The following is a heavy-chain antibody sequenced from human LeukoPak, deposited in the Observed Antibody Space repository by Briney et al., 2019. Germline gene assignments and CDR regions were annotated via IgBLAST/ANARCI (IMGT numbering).Heavy chain of an antibody. D-gene: IGHD3-10*01. CDR1: GYTFTGYY. V-gene: IGHV1-2*06. Sequence: ASVKVSCKASGYTFTGYYMHWVRQAPGQGLEWMGRINPNSGGTNYAQKFQGRVTMTRDTSISTAYMELSRLRSDDTAVYYCVRETYDYGSGSLFDYWGQGTLVTVSS. CDR3: VRETYDYGSGSLFDY. CDR2: INPNSGGT. J-gene: IGHJ4*02.